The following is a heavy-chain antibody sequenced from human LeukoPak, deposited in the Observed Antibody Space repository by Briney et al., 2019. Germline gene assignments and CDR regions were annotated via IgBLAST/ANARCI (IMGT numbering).Heavy chain of an antibody. CDR3: ARGPLLRFLEWLYYYYGMDV. CDR2: MNPNSGNT. D-gene: IGHD3-3*01. Sequence: ASVKVSCKASGYTFTSYAMNWVRQAPGQGLEWMGWMNPNSGNTGYAQKFQGRVTMTRNTSISTAYMELSSLRSEDTAVYYCARGPLLRFLEWLYYYYGMDVWGQGTTVTVSS. J-gene: IGHJ6*02. CDR1: GYTFTSYA. V-gene: IGHV1-8*02.